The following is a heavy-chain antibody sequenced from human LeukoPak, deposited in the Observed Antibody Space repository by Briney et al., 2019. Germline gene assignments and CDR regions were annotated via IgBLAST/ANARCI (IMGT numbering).Heavy chain of an antibody. J-gene: IGHJ3*02. CDR2: ISSSSSTI. D-gene: IGHD3-9*01. Sequence: GGSLRLSCAASGFTFSSYSMNWVRQAPGKGLEWDSYISSSSSTIYYADPVKGRFTISRDTAKNSLYLQMNSLRAEDTAVYYCASLGPHVLRYFDWLLDDAFDIWGQGTMVTVSS. CDR1: GFTFSSYS. CDR3: ASLGPHVLRYFDWLLDDAFDI. V-gene: IGHV3-48*01.